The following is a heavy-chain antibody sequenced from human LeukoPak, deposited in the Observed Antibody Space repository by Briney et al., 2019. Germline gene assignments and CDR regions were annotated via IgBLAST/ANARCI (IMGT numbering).Heavy chain of an antibody. CDR1: GYTFTGYY. Sequence: VSVKVSCKASGYTFTGYYMHWVRQAPGQGLEWMGWINPNSGGTNYAQKFQGRVTMTRDTSISTAYMELSRLRSDDTAVYYCARDERGQLTPWGSDYWGQGTLVTVSS. CDR2: INPNSGGT. D-gene: IGHD2-2*01. J-gene: IGHJ4*02. CDR3: ARDERGQLTPWGSDY. V-gene: IGHV1-2*02.